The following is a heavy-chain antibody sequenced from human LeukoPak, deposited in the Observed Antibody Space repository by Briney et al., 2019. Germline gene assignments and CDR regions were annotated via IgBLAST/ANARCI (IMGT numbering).Heavy chain of an antibody. CDR3: ARVELGYGAFDY. CDR1: GGSISSSSYY. CDR2: IYYSGST. Sequence: SETLSLTCTVSGGSISSSSYYWDWIRQPPGKGLEWIGSIYYSGSTNYNPSLKSRVTISVDTSKNQFSLKLSSVTAADTAVYYCARVELGYGAFDYWGQGTLVTVSS. D-gene: IGHD5-24*01. J-gene: IGHJ4*02. V-gene: IGHV4-39*01.